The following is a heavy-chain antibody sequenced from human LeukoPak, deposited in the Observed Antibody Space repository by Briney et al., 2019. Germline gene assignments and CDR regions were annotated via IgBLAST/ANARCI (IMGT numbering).Heavy chain of an antibody. V-gene: IGHV1-69*04. J-gene: IGHJ3*02. CDR3: ARDLFCGCDCYHREGAFDI. Sequence: GSSVKVSCKASGGTFSSYTISWVRQAPGQGLEWIGRIIPILGIANYAQKFQGRVTITADKSTSTAYMELSSLRSEDTAVYYCARDLFCGCDCYHREGAFDIWGQGTMVTVSS. CDR1: GGTFSSYT. CDR2: IIPILGIA. D-gene: IGHD2-21*01.